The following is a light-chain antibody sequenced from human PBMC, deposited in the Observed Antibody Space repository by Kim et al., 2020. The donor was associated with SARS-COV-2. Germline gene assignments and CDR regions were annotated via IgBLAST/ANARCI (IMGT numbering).Light chain of an antibody. V-gene: IGKV3-20*01. Sequence: LPPGDRATLSCRASQSVTSTHLGWLQQKPGQAPRLLIDAASSRATCIPDRFSGSESGTDFTLTISRLGPEDFAVYYCQRYGSSPYTFGQGTKLEI. J-gene: IGKJ2*01. CDR2: AAS. CDR1: QSVTSTH. CDR3: QRYGSSPYT.